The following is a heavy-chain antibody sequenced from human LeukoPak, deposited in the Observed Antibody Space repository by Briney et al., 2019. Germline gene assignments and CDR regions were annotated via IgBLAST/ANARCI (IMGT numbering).Heavy chain of an antibody. Sequence: GASVKVSCKASGYTFTSYGISWVRQAPGQGLEWMGWISACNGNTNYAQKLQGRVTMTTDTSTSTAYMELRSLRSDDTAVYYCARGCSSTSCYNFQGYFDYWGQGTLVTVSS. D-gene: IGHD2-2*02. V-gene: IGHV1-18*01. CDR3: ARGCSSTSCYNFQGYFDY. J-gene: IGHJ4*02. CDR1: GYTFTSYG. CDR2: ISACNGNT.